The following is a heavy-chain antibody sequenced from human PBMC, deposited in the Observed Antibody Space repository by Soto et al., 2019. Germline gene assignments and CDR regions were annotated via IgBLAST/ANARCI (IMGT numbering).Heavy chain of an antibody. CDR1: GVTFSISE. CDR2: IHPSGQPI. CDR3: ARRASR. V-gene: IGHV3-48*03. J-gene: IGHJ3*01. Sequence: PCGSLRLACAASGVTFSISEMYWVRQAPGKGLEWVSYIHPSGQPIFYADSVKGRFTISRDNAKNSLYLQMSSLRAEDSAVYYCARRASRWGQGTMVTVSS. D-gene: IGHD1-26*01.